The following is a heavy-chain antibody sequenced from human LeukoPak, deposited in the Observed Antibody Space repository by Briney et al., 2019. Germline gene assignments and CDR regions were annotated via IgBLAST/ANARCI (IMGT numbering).Heavy chain of an antibody. CDR1: GGSISGTSYY. CDR2: ISSSSIYI. CDR3: ARDRGAPVDAFDI. V-gene: IGHV3-21*04. J-gene: IGHJ3*02. Sequence: ETLSLTCTVSGGSISGTSYYWGWIRQPPGKGLEWVSSISSSSIYIYYADSLKGRFTISRDNAKNSLYLQMNSLRAEDTAVYYCARDRGAPVDAFDIWGQGTMVTVSS. D-gene: IGHD3-10*01.